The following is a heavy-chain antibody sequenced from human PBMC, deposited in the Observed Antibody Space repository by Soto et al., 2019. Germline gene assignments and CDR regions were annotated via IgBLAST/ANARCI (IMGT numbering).Heavy chain of an antibody. CDR2: IWYDGSNK. J-gene: IGHJ3*02. V-gene: IGHV3-33*01. CDR1: GFTFSSYG. Sequence: PGGSLRLSCAASGFTFSSYGMHWVRQAPGKGLEWVAVIWYDGSNKYYADSVKGRFTISRDNSKNTLYLQMNSLRAEDTAVYYCARDPGYSSGWYDAFDIWGQGTMVTVSS. D-gene: IGHD6-19*01. CDR3: ARDPGYSSGWYDAFDI.